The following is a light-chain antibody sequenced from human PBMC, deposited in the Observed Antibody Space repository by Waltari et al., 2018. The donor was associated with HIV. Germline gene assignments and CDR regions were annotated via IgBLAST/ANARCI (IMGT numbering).Light chain of an antibody. J-gene: IGLJ2*01. CDR2: EDN. V-gene: IGLV6-57*01. Sequence: NFMLTQPHSVSESPEKTVTISCTRSSGSIASNYVQWYQRRPGSSPTTVIYEDNQRPSGVPDLCSGSIDSSSNSASLTISGLKTEDEADYYCQSYDSSNRVVFGGGTKLTVL. CDR1: SGSIASNY. CDR3: QSYDSSNRVV.